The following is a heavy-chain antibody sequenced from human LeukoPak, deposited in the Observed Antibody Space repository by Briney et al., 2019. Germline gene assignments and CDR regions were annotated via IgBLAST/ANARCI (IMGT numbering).Heavy chain of an antibody. V-gene: IGHV3-64*01. Sequence: GGSLRLSCAASGFSVSDFGLHWIRQAPGKGLEYVSAISRDGGRTYYANSVKGRFSISRDTSKNTLYLQMGGLRAEDMAVYFCARSSATIVYFDLWGQGALVTVSS. D-gene: IGHD3-22*01. CDR3: ARSSATIVYFDL. J-gene: IGHJ4*02. CDR1: GFSVSDFG. CDR2: ISRDGGRT.